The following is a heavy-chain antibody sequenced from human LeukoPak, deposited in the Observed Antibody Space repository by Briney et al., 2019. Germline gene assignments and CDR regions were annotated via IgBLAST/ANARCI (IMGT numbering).Heavy chain of an antibody. CDR2: INWNGGST. D-gene: IGHD3-22*01. J-gene: IGHJ4*02. Sequence: RAGGSLRLSCAASGFTFDDYGMSWVRQAPGKGLEWVSGINWNGGSTGYADSVKGRFTISRDNAKNSLYLQMNSLRAEDTALYHCARVREYYDSSGYLYYFDYWGQGTLVTVSS. V-gene: IGHV3-20*01. CDR3: ARVREYYDSSGYLYYFDY. CDR1: GFTFDDYG.